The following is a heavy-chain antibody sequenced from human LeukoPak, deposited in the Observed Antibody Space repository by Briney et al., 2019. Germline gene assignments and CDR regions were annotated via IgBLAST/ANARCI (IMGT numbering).Heavy chain of an antibody. D-gene: IGHD5-18*01. V-gene: IGHV7-4-1*02. CDR1: GYTFTSYA. CDR3: ARDLWIQLWLHGMDV. Sequence: ASVKVSCKASGYTFTSYAMNWVRQAPGRGLEWMGWINTNTGNPTYAQGFTGRFVFSLDTSVSTAYLQISSLKAEDTAVYYCARDLWIQLWLHGMDVWGQGTTVTVSS. J-gene: IGHJ6*02. CDR2: INTNTGNP.